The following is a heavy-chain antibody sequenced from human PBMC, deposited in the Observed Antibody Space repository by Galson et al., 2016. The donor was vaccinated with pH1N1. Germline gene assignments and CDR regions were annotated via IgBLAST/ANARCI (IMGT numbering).Heavy chain of an antibody. V-gene: IGHV3-53*01. CDR1: GFIVSSNY. D-gene: IGHD6-13*01. CDR3: ARDPKAAWGWVDS. J-gene: IGHJ5*01. Sequence: SLRLSCAASGFIVSSNYMSWVRQAPGKGLEWVSVIYSGGSTYYADSVKGRFTISRDNSKNTLYLQMNSLRAEDTAVYYCARDPKAAWGWVDSWGQGTLVTVSS. CDR2: IYSGGST.